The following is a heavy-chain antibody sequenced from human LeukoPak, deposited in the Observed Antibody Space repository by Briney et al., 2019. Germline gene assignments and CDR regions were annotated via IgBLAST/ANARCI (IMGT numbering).Heavy chain of an antibody. V-gene: IGHV1-2*02. J-gene: IGHJ4*02. D-gene: IGHD3-10*01. CDR1: GYTFTGYY. CDR3: ARGVNYYGSGSYHFDY. Sequence: ASVDVSCKASGYTFTGYYIHWVRQAPGQGLEWMGWINPNSGGTNYAQKFQGRVTMTRDTSISTAYMELSRLRSDDTAVYYCARGVNYYGSGSYHFDYWGQGALVTVSS. CDR2: INPNSGGT.